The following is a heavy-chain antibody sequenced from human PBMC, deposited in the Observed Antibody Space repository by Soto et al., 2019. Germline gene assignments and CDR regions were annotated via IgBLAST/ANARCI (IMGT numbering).Heavy chain of an antibody. CDR1: GFTFSNAW. Sequence: GGSLRLSCAASGFTFSNAWMSWVRQAPGKGLEWVGRIKSKTDGWTTDYAAPVKGRFTISSDDSKNTLYLQMNSLKTEDTAVYYCATTQLFAFDIWGQGTMVTVSS. CDR2: IKSKTDGWTT. CDR3: ATTQLFAFDI. J-gene: IGHJ3*02. V-gene: IGHV3-15*01. D-gene: IGHD2-21*01.